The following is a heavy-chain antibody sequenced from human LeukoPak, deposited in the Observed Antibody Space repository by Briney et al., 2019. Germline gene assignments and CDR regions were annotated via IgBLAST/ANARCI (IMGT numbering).Heavy chain of an antibody. Sequence: QTLSLTCTFAGFSLSTSGMCVSRIRQPPVKALEWLARSDSDDDKYYSTCLKTSLTIAKDTSKNQVVLTMTNMDPVDTATYYCARIGDYDILTGYYNFDYWGQGTLVTASS. D-gene: IGHD3-9*01. V-gene: IGHV2-70*11. J-gene: IGHJ4*02. CDR3: ARIGDYDILTGYYNFDY. CDR2: SDSDDDK. CDR1: GFSLSTSGMC.